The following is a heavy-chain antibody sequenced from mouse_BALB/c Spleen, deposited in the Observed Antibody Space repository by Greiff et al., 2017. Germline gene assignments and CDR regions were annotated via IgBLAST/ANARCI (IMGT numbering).Heavy chain of an antibody. CDR2: ISTYYGNT. CDR1: GYTFTDYA. V-gene: IGHV1-67*01. J-gene: IGHJ4*01. CDR3: ESSTTVVATRGAMDY. D-gene: IGHD1-1*01. Sequence: QVQLQQSGPELVRPGVSVKISCKGSGYTFTDYAMHWVKQSHAKSLEWIGVISTYYGNTNYNQKFKGKATMTVDKSSSTAYMELARLTSEDSAIYYCESSTTVVATRGAMDYWGQGTSVTVSS.